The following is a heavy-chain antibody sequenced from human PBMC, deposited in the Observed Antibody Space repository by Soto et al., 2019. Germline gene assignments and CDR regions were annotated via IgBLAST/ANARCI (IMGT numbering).Heavy chain of an antibody. CDR1: GGSISSGDYY. CDR2: IYYSGST. J-gene: IGHJ6*02. D-gene: IGHD5-12*01. V-gene: IGHV4-30-4*01. CDR3: ARGAGWLRSAYYYYGMDV. Sequence: QVQLQESGPGPVKPSQTLSLTCTVSGGSISSGDYYWSWIRQPPGKGLEWIGYIYYSGSTYYNPSLKSRVTISVDTSKNQFSLKLSSVTAADTAVYYCARGAGWLRSAYYYYGMDVWGQGTTVTVSS.